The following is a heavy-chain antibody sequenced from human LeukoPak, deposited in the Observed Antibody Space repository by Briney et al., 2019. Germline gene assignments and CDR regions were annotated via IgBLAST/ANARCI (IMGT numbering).Heavy chain of an antibody. Sequence: GKSLKISCKGSGYSFTSYWIGWVRQMPGKGLEWMGIIYPGDSDTRYSPSFQGQVTISADKSISTAYLQWSSLKASGTAMYYCARRAAAAGNWFDPWGQGTLVTVSS. CDR1: GYSFTSYW. V-gene: IGHV5-51*01. CDR3: ARRAAAAGNWFDP. J-gene: IGHJ5*02. D-gene: IGHD6-13*01. CDR2: IYPGDSDT.